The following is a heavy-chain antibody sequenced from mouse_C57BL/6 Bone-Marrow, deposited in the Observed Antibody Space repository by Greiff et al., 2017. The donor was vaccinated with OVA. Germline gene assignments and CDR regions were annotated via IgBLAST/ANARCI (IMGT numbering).Heavy chain of an antibody. Sequence: EVKLEESGGGLVQPGGSMKLSCVASGFTFSNYWMNWVRQSPEKGLEWVAQIRLKSDNYATHYAESVKGRFTISRDDSKSSVYLQMNNLRAEDTGIYYGTAYYYGSSYTFYYFDYWGQGTTRTVSS. J-gene: IGHJ2*01. V-gene: IGHV6-3*01. CDR3: TAYYYGSSYTFYYFDY. D-gene: IGHD1-1*01. CDR2: IRLKSDNYAT. CDR1: GFTFSNYW.